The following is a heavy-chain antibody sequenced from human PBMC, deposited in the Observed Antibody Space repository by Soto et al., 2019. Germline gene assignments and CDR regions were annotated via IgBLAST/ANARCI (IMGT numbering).Heavy chain of an antibody. Sequence: GGSLRLSCAASGFTFSSYAMHWVRQAPGKGLEWVAVISYDGSNKYYADSVKGRFTISRDNSKNTLYLQMNSLRAEDTAVYYCTRSDSGYGADYYYGMDVWGQGXTVTVPS. J-gene: IGHJ6*02. D-gene: IGHD5-12*01. CDR1: GFTFSSYA. CDR3: TRSDSGYGADYYYGMDV. V-gene: IGHV3-30-3*01. CDR2: ISYDGSNK.